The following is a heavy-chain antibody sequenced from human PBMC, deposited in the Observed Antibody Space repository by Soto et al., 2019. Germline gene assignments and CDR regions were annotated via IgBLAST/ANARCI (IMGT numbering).Heavy chain of an antibody. J-gene: IGHJ4*02. CDR1: GFTFSSSA. D-gene: IGHD3-16*01. CDR3: AKENAFKFGN. V-gene: IGHV3-23*01. Sequence: PGGSLRLSCAASGFTFSSSAMSWVRQAPGKGLEWVSAISGSGDYTFYTDSVKGRFTISRDSSKNTLYLQMNSLRAEDTALYYCAKENAFKFGNCGQGTLVTGSS. CDR2: ISGSGDYT.